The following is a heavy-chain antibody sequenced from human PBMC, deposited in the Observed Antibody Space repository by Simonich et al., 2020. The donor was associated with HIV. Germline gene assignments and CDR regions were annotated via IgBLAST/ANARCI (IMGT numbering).Heavy chain of an antibody. D-gene: IGHD7-27*01. J-gene: IGHJ4*02. CDR2: VNHSGST. V-gene: IGHV4-34*01. CDR1: GGSFINYY. Sequence: QVQLQQWGAGLLKPSETLSLTCAVYGGSFINYYWSWIRQPPGKGLEWIGEVNHSGSTRYNPSLKSRVTISVDTSKNQFSLKLSSVTAADTAFYYCARHDGLTGEWSFDYWGQGTLVTVSS. CDR3: ARHDGLTGEWSFDY.